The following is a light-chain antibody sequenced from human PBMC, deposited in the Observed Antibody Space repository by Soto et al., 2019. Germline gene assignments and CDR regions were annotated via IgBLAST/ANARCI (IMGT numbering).Light chain of an antibody. J-gene: IGKJ5*01. V-gene: IGKV3-11*01. Sequence: EIVLTHSPATLSLSPCERATLSCRTSQSVSNYLAWYQQKPGQAPRLLMYDASNRATGIPARFSGSGSGTDFTLTISSLEPEDFAVYYCQQRSNWPPTFGQGTRLE. CDR3: QQRSNWPPT. CDR1: QSVSNY. CDR2: DAS.